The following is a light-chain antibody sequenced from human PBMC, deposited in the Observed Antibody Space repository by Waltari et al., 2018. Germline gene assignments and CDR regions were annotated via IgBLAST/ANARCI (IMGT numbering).Light chain of an antibody. CDR2: FVS. J-gene: IGKJ2*01. Sequence: DIQMTQSPSSVSASIGDRVTITCRASQALDKYLAWYQQIPGKAPKLLIYFVSTLQSGVPARFSGSGSGTDFTLTISSLKAEDFATYYCQQANSFPYTFGQGTKVDIK. CDR3: QQANSFPYT. V-gene: IGKV1-12*01. CDR1: QALDKY.